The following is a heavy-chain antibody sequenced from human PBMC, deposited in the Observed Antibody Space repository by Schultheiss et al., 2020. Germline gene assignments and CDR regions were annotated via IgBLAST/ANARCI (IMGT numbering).Heavy chain of an antibody. CDR3: ARQDVWITSDAFDI. CDR2: IYHSGST. CDR1: GCSISSGGYY. D-gene: IGHD3-10*01. Sequence: SETLSLTCTVSGCSISSGGYYWSWIRQHPGKGLEWIGEIYHSGSTNYNPSLKSRVTISVDTSKNQFSLKLSSVTAADTAVYFCARQDVWITSDAFDIWGQGAMVTVSS. V-gene: IGHV4-39*01. J-gene: IGHJ3*02.